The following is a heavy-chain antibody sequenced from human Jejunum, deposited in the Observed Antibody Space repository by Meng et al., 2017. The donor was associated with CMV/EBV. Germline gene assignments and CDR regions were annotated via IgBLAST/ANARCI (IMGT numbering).Heavy chain of an antibody. D-gene: IGHD3-10*01. CDR2: MKEDGSEI. Sequence: FTFGAYWMAWVRQAPGKGLDWVASMKEDGSEIHYLDSVKGRFTISRDNAKNSLYLQMNTLRVEDTALYYCARGEYELLFGAFDVWGQGTMVTVSS. J-gene: IGHJ3*01. V-gene: IGHV3-7*01. CDR3: ARGEYELLFGAFDV. CDR1: FTFGAYW.